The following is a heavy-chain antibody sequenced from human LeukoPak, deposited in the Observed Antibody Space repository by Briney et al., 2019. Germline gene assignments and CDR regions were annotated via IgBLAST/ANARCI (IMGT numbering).Heavy chain of an antibody. CDR2: ISYDGSNK. J-gene: IGHJ3*02. Sequence: GGSLRLSCAASGFTFSSNGMHWVRQAPGKGLEWVAVISYDGSNKYYADSVKGRFTISRDNSKNTLYLQMNSLRAEDTAVYYCAKVQWLVVVDAFDIWGQGTMVTVSS. D-gene: IGHD6-19*01. V-gene: IGHV3-30*18. CDR3: AKVQWLVVVDAFDI. CDR1: GFTFSSNG.